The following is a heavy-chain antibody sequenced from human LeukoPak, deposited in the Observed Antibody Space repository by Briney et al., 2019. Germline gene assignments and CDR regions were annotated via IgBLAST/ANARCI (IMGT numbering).Heavy chain of an antibody. D-gene: IGHD6-13*01. Sequence: GSLRLSCAASGFTFSSYGMNWVRQAPGKGLEWVSSISSSSSYIYYADSVKGRFTISRDNAKNSLHLQMNSLRAEDTAVYYCARRIAAAGTSWYFDLWGRGTLVTVSS. CDR1: GFTFSSYG. CDR3: ARRIAAAGTSWYFDL. J-gene: IGHJ2*01. CDR2: ISSSSSYI. V-gene: IGHV3-21*01.